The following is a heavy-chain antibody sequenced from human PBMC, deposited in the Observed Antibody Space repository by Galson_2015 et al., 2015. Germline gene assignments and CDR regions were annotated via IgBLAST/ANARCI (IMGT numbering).Heavy chain of an antibody. V-gene: IGHV3-30-3*01. J-gene: IGHJ6*02. Sequence: SLRLSCAASGFTFSTYSIHWVRQAPGKGLECVALISYDGSNKYYADSVKGRFNISRDSSKNTLYLQMNSLRPEDTGVYYCARVMVRGVIFHYGMDVWGQGTPVTASS. CDR3: ARVMVRGVIFHYGMDV. D-gene: IGHD3-10*01. CDR2: ISYDGSNK. CDR1: GFTFSTYS.